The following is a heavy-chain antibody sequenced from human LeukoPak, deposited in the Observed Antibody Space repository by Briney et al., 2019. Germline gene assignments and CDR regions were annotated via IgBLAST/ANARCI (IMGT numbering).Heavy chain of an antibody. Sequence: SETLSLTCTVSGGSISSYYWSWIRQPPGKGLEWIGEINHSGSTNYNPSLKSRVTISVDTSKNQFSLKLSSVTAADTAVYYCAREVRDGYNYFDYWGQGTLVTVSS. V-gene: IGHV4-34*01. D-gene: IGHD5-24*01. CDR2: INHSGST. CDR3: AREVRDGYNYFDY. J-gene: IGHJ4*02. CDR1: GGSISSYY.